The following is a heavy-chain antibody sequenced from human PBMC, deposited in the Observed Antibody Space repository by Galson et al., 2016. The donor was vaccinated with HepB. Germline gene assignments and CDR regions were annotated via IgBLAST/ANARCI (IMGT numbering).Heavy chain of an antibody. CDR3: ARQVGSGYKLDLGNYFDY. CDR2: IHPGDSDT. CDR1: GYSFTSYW. Sequence: QSGAEVKKPGEALKISRKGSGYSFTSYWIGWVRQMPEKGLEWMGIIHPGDSDTNYSPSFQGHVTISADKSIGTAFLEWSSLKASDSGIYYCARQVGSGYKLDLGNYFDYWGRGTLVTVSS. V-gene: IGHV5-51*01. D-gene: IGHD5-12*01. J-gene: IGHJ4*02.